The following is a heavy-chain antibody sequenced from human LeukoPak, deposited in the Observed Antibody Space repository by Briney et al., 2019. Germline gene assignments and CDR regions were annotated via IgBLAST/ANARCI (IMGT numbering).Heavy chain of an antibody. V-gene: IGHV3-21*04. D-gene: IGHD6-19*01. CDR1: GFTFSSYS. Sequence: PGGSLRLSCAASGFTFSSYSMNWVRQAPGKGLEWVSSISSSSSYTYYADSVKGRFTISRDNSKNTLYLQMNSLRAEDTAVYYCAKTRTGYSSGWYTAWGQGTLVTVSS. J-gene: IGHJ4*02. CDR3: AKTRTGYSSGWYTA. CDR2: ISSSSSYT.